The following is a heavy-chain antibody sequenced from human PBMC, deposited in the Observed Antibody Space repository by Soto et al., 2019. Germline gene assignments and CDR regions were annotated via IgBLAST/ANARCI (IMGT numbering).Heavy chain of an antibody. J-gene: IGHJ6*03. CDR2: ISAYNGNT. D-gene: IGHD6-6*01. V-gene: IGHV1-18*01. Sequence: GASVKVSCKASGYTFTSYGISWVRQAPGQGLEWMGWISAYNGNTNYAQKLQGRVTMTTDTSTSTAYMELRSLRSDDTAVYYCARRWAHIAARNHYYYYMDVWGKGTTVTVSS. CDR1: GYTFTSYG. CDR3: ARRWAHIAARNHYYYYMDV.